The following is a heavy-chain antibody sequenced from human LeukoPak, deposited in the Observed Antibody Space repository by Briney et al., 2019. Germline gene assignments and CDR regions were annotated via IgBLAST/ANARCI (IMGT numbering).Heavy chain of an antibody. CDR2: IYPGDSDT. CDR3: ARQLRQWRPCDY. V-gene: IGHV5-51*01. D-gene: IGHD6-19*01. CDR1: GYIIISYW. J-gene: IGHJ4*02. Sequence: AESLKISCEASGYIIISYWIGWVRQLPGKDEEWMGIIYPGDSDTRYSPSFQGQVTISADKSISTAYLQWSSLKASDTAMYYCARQLRQWRPCDYWGQGTLVTVSS.